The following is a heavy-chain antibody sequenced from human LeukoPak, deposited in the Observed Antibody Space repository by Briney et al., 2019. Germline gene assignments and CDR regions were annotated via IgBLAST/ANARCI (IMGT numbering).Heavy chain of an antibody. CDR2: IYYSGST. D-gene: IGHD3-3*01. CDR1: GGSISSGGYY. CDR3: PRDHDGYWYFDL. Sequence: SQTLSLTCTVSGGSISSGGYYWSWIRQHPGKGLEWIGYIYYSGSTYYNPSLKSRVTISVDASKNQLSLKLSSVTAADTAVYYCPRDHDGYWYFDLWGRGTLVTVSS. J-gene: IGHJ2*01. V-gene: IGHV4-31*03.